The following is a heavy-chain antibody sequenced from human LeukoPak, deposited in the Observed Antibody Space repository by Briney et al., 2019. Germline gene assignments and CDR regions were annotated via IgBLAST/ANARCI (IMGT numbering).Heavy chain of an antibody. CDR1: GFTFSSYG. CDR3: ARGVSYYDFWSGYVDY. CDR2: IWYDGSNK. V-gene: IGHV3-33*01. Sequence: GGSLRLTCAASGFTFSSYGMHWVRQAPGKGLEWVAVIWYDGSNKYYADSVKGRFTISRDNSKNTLYLQMNSLRAEDTAVYYCARGVSYYDFWSGYVDYWGQGTLVTVSS. J-gene: IGHJ4*02. D-gene: IGHD3-3*01.